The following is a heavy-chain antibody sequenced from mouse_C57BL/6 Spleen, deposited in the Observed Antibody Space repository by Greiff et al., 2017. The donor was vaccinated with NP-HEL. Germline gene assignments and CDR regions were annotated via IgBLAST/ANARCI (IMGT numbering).Heavy chain of an antibody. CDR2: IYPGSGST. D-gene: IGHD3-2*02. CDR1: GYTFTSYW. J-gene: IGHJ4*01. CDR3: ARRGAGPRYYAMDY. Sequence: VKLLESGAELVKPGASVKMSCKASGYTFTSYWITWVKQRPGQGLEWIGDIYPGSGSTNYNEKFKSKATLTVDTSSSTAYMQLSSLTSEDSAVYYCARRGAGPRYYAMDYWGQGTSVTVSS. V-gene: IGHV1-55*01.